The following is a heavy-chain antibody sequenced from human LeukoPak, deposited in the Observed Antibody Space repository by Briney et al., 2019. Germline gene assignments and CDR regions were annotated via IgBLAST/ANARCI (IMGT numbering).Heavy chain of an antibody. Sequence: KTSETLSLTCAVSGYSISSGYYWGWIRQPPGKGLEWIGSIYHSGSTYYNPSLKSRVTISVDTSKNQFSLKLSSETAADTAVYYCATTCCYSSKPKWDYYYYMDVWGKGTTVTVSS. V-gene: IGHV4-38-2*01. CDR1: GYSISSGYY. CDR3: ATTCCYSSKPKWDYYYYMDV. D-gene: IGHD2-2*02. J-gene: IGHJ6*03. CDR2: IYHSGST.